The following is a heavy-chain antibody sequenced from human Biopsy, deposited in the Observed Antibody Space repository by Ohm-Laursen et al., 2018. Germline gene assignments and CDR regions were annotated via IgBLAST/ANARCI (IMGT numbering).Heavy chain of an antibody. V-gene: IGHV4-34*01. CDR3: ARGSGYFKLDV. Sequence: QTLSLTCAVNGESSSGYFWNWIRQPPGKGLEWIGEINQSGSTKYNPSLKSRATLSADSSNSQFSLRLTSVTAADTAIYYCARGSGYFKLDVWGQGTTVTVSS. CDR1: GESSSGYF. CDR2: INQSGST. J-gene: IGHJ6*02. D-gene: IGHD5-12*01.